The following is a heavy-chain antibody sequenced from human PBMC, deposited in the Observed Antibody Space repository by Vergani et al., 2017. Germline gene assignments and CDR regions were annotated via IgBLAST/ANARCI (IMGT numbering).Heavy chain of an antibody. CDR2: INPSGVST. J-gene: IGHJ5*02. D-gene: IGHD3-10*01. CDR1: GYTFTSYY. V-gene: IGHV1-46*03. Sequence: QVQLVQSGAEVKKPGASVKVSCKASGYTFTSYYMHWVRQAPGQGLEWMGIINPSGVSTSYAQKFQGRVTMTRDTSTSTVYMELSSLRSEDTAVYYCARDSAVITMVRGVIGWFDPWGQGTLVTVSS. CDR3: ARDSAVITMVRGVIGWFDP.